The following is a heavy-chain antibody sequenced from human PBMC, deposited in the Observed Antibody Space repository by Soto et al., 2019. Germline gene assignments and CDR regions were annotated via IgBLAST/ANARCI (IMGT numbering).Heavy chain of an antibody. J-gene: IGHJ4*02. CDR3: AGDTYYYGASF. CDR2: ISGGGTTM. Sequence: GGSLRLSCVVSGFRFSDHYMTWIRQAPGKGLEWVSKISGGGTTMYYADSVKGRFTVSRDNAKNSLYLQMNSLRAEDTAVYYCAGDTYYYGASFWGQGT. V-gene: IGHV3-11*01. D-gene: IGHD3-10*01. CDR1: GFRFSDHY.